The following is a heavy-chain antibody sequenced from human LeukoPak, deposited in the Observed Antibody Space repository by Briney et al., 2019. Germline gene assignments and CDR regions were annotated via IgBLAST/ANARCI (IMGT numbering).Heavy chain of an antibody. D-gene: IGHD6-13*01. CDR2: IWYDGSNK. V-gene: IGHV3-33*01. CDR1: GFTFSTYG. J-gene: IGHJ4*02. Sequence: GGSLRLSCAASGFTFSTYGMHWVRQAPGKGLEWVAIIWYDGSNKYYADSVKGRFTISRDNSKNTLYLQMNSLRAEDTAVYYCARVGVSSSSTWYLFDYWGLGTLVTVSS. CDR3: ARVGVSSSSTWYLFDY.